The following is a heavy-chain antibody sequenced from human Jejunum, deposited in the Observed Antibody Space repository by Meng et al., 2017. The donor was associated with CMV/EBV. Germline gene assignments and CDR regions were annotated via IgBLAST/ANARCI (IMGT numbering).Heavy chain of an antibody. Sequence: VQPVTFVAEESNPAASLKTPFMATGFTFPCHLLDWVRRAPGKGLEVMGWINPKTGVTEYACKFRDRVTLTRDTSLNTADMELSGLTLDDTAIYFCARGGASFDYWDQGILVTVSS. D-gene: IGHD3-10*01. CDR2: INPKTGVT. CDR3: ARGGASFDY. CDR1: GFTFPCHL. J-gene: IGHJ4*02. V-gene: IGHV1-2*07.